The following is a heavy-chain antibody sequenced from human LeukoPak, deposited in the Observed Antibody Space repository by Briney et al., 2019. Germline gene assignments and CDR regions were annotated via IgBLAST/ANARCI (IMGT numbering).Heavy chain of an antibody. V-gene: IGHV5-51*01. CDR3: VRFGLTSSLDY. Sequence: LGESLKISCKIPGYRLTDNWIGWVRQVPGKGLEWMGLIYPGDSDTRYSPSFQGQVTFSVDMSISTAYLQLSGLRASDTAIYYCVRFGLTSSLDYWGQGTLVTVSS. CDR2: IYPGDSDT. J-gene: IGHJ4*02. CDR1: GYRLTDNW. D-gene: IGHD6-13*01.